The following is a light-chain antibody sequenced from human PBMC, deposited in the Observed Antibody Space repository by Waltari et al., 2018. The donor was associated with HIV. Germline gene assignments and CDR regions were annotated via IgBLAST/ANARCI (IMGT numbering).Light chain of an antibody. Sequence: DIQMTQSPLSLSASVGDSVTILCRASQTVTSKVNWYQQKPGEAPKVLIYDASALHGGVPSRFRGGGSGTEFTLIITSLQPDDFATYFCQQSYSSPLTFGPGTKVYIK. J-gene: IGKJ3*01. CDR2: DAS. CDR3: QQSYSSPLT. CDR1: QTVTSK. V-gene: IGKV1-39*01.